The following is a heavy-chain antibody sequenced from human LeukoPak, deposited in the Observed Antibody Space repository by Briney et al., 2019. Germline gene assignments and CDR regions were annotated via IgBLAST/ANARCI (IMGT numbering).Heavy chain of an antibody. Sequence: SETLSLTCAVSGGSISSGGYSWSWIRQPPGKGLEWIGYIYHSGSTYYNPSLKSRVTISVDRPKNQFSLKLSSVTAADTAVYYCARALGYYDSSGYYPSVAFDIWGQGTMVTVSS. J-gene: IGHJ3*02. D-gene: IGHD3-22*01. CDR1: GGSISSGGYS. CDR3: ARALGYYDSSGYYPSVAFDI. V-gene: IGHV4-30-2*01. CDR2: IYHSGST.